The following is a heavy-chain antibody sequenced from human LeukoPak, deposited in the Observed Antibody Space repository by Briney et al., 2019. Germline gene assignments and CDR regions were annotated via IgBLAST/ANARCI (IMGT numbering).Heavy chain of an antibody. CDR2: INSDGSST. J-gene: IGHJ5*02. Sequence: GGSLRLSCAAFGFTFSSYWMHWVRQAPGKGLVWVSHINSDGSSTNYADSVKGRFTISRDNAKNTLYLQMNGLRAEDTAVYYCARTGIAARPTVWFDPWGQGTLVTVSS. CDR3: ARTGIAARPTVWFDP. CDR1: GFTFSSYW. D-gene: IGHD6-6*01. V-gene: IGHV3-74*01.